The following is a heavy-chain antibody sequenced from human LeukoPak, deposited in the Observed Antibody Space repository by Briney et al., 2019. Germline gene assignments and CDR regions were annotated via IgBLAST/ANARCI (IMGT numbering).Heavy chain of an antibody. CDR2: IIPILGIA. V-gene: IGHV1-69*04. CDR3: ARERFGELSGDY. Sequence: GASVKVSCKASGGTFSSYAISWVRQAPGQGLEWMGRIIPILGIANYAQKFQGRVTITADKSTSTAYMELSSLRSDDTAVYYCARERFGELSGDYWGQGTLVTVSS. J-gene: IGHJ4*02. D-gene: IGHD3-10*01. CDR1: GGTFSSYA.